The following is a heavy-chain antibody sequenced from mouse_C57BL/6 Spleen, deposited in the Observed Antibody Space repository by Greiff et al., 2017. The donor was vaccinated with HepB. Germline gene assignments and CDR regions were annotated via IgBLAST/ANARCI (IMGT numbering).Heavy chain of an antibody. CDR1: GYTFTSYW. CDR2: IDPSDSYT. V-gene: IGHV1-69*01. CDR3: ASFYYGNSAWFAY. Sequence: QVQLQQPGAELVMPGASVKLSCKASGYTFTSYWMHWVKQRPGQGLEWIGEIDPSDSYTNYNQKFKGNSTLTVDKSSSTAYMQLSSLTSEDSAVYYCASFYYGNSAWFAYWGQGTLVTVSA. D-gene: IGHD2-1*01. J-gene: IGHJ3*01.